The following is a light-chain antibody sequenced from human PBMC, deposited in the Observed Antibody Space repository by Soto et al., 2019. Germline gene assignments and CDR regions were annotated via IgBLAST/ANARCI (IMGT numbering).Light chain of an antibody. V-gene: IGKV1-5*01. CDR3: QHCDTGWP. CDR2: DAS. CDR1: HNIDRW. Sequence: DIHMTQSPSTLSSSVGDRVTITFRSSHNIDRWLAWYQQKPGKAPKLLIYDASTLETGVPSRFSGSGSGREFTLTVSGLQPDDFATYYCQHCDTGWPFGQGTKVDIK. J-gene: IGKJ1*01.